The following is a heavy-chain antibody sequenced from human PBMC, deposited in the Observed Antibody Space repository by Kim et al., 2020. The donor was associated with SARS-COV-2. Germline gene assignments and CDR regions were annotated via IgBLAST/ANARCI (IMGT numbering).Heavy chain of an antibody. CDR3: TTDGAPSYGDYPYYYYYGMDV. Sequence: GGSLRLSCAASGFTFSNAWMSWVRQAPGKGLEWVGRIKSKTDGGTTDYAAPVKGRFTISRDDSKNTLYLQMNSLKTEDTAVYYCTTDGAPSYGDYPYYYYYGMDVWGQGTTVTVSS. D-gene: IGHD4-17*01. J-gene: IGHJ6*02. V-gene: IGHV3-15*01. CDR1: GFTFSNAW. CDR2: IKSKTDGGTT.